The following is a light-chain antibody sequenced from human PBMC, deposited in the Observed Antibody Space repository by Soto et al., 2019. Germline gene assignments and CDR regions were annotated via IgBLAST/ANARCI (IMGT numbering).Light chain of an antibody. CDR2: LKSDGSH. J-gene: IGLJ3*02. CDR1: SGHSTYA. Sequence: QPVLTQSPSASASLGASVKLTCTLSSGHSTYAIAWHQQQPEKGPRYLMELKSDGSHIKGDGIPDRFSGSTSGAERYLTISSLQSEDEADYYCQTWGAGVVVFGGGTKVTVL. CDR3: QTWGAGVVV. V-gene: IGLV4-69*01.